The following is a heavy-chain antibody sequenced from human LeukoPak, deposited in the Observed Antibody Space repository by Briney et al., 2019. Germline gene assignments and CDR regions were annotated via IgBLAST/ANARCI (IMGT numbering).Heavy chain of an antibody. V-gene: IGHV3-7*01. Sequence: GGSLRLSCAASGFTFSSYWMSWVRQAPGKGLEWVANIKQDGSKKYYVDSVKGRFTISRDNAENSLYLQMNSLRDEDTAVYFCVRDRDYAFDFWGQGTMVTVSS. CDR2: IKQDGSKK. CDR3: VRDRDYAFDF. CDR1: GFTFSSYW. J-gene: IGHJ3*01.